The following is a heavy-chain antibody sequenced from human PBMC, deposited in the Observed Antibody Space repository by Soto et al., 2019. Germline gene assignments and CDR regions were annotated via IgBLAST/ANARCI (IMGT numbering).Heavy chain of an antibody. CDR1: GGSITSSSYY. CDR3: ETQEVGGTYVYTFDP. V-gene: IGHV4-39*01. CDR2: IYYSGST. J-gene: IGHJ5*02. Sequence: SETLSLTCTVSGGSITSSSYYWGWIRQPPGKGLEWIGSIYYSGSTYYNPSLKSRVTISGDTSKNQFSLKLSSVTAADTAVYYCETQEVGGTYVYTFDPWGQGTLVTVSS. D-gene: IGHD1-26*01.